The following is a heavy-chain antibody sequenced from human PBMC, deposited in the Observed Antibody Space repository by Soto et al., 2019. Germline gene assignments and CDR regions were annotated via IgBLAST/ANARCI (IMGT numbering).Heavy chain of an antibody. D-gene: IGHD3-22*01. CDR3: ARGSRDYYDSSGYLY. V-gene: IGHV1-18*04. J-gene: IGHJ4*02. CDR2: ISAYNGNT. CDR1: GYTFTGYY. Sequence: ASVKVSCKASGYTFTGYYMHWVRQAPGQGLEWMGWISAYNGNTNYAQKLQGRVTMTTDTSTSTAYMELRSLRSDDTAVYYCARGSRDYYDSSGYLYWGQGTLVTVSS.